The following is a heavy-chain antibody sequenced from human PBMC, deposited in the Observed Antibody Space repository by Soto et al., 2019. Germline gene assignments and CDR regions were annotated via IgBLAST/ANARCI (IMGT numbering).Heavy chain of an antibody. V-gene: IGHV4-30-4*01. Sequence: QVQLQESSPGLVKPSQTLSLTCTVSGGSIRSGDYYWSWIRQPPGKGLECIGHIYYTGSTFDSPSLTSRLSMSVDTSKKQFSLKLSSVTAADTTIYYCARVASNGYYYPLDYWGQGTLVTVSS. CDR3: ARVASNGYYYPLDY. J-gene: IGHJ4*02. D-gene: IGHD3-22*01. CDR2: IYYTGST. CDR1: GGSIRSGDYY.